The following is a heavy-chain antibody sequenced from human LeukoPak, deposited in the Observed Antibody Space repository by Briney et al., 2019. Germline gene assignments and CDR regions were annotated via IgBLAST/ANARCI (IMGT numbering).Heavy chain of an antibody. Sequence: SETLSLTCTVSSGSISSYDWSWIRQPAGKGLEWIGRIYTSGSPNYNPSLKSRVTMSVDTSKNQFSLKLSSVTAADTAVYYCAREGLNMVRGVIPKEAWGWFDPWGQGTLVTVSS. V-gene: IGHV4-4*07. D-gene: IGHD3-10*01. CDR1: SGSISSYD. CDR3: AREGLNMVRGVIPKEAWGWFDP. CDR2: IYTSGSP. J-gene: IGHJ5*02.